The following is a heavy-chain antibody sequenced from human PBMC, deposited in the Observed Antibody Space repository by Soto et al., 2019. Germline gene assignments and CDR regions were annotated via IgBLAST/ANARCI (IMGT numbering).Heavy chain of an antibody. V-gene: IGHV3-23*01. CDR1: WFTFSSYA. J-gene: IGHJ4*02. CDR3: AKFSSPFDY. Sequence: GGSLKLSCAASWFTFSSYAISWVRQAPGEGLEWVSAISGSGGSTYYADSVKGRFTISRDNSKNTLYLQMNSLRAEDTAVYYCAKFSSPFDYWGQGTLVTVSS. CDR2: ISGSGGST. D-gene: IGHD6-13*01.